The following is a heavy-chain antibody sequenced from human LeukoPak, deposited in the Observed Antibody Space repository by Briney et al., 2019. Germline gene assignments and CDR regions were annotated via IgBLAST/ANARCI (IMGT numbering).Heavy chain of an antibody. Sequence: PSETLSLTCTVSGGSISSYYWSWIRQPPGKGLEWIGYIYYSGSTNYNPSLKSRVTISVDTSKNQFSLKLSSVTAADTAVYYCARDPYYDFWSGYPPLYYYYGMDVWGQGTTVTVSS. J-gene: IGHJ6*02. CDR1: GGSISSYY. V-gene: IGHV4-59*12. D-gene: IGHD3-3*01. CDR3: ARDPYYDFWSGYPPLYYYYGMDV. CDR2: IYYSGST.